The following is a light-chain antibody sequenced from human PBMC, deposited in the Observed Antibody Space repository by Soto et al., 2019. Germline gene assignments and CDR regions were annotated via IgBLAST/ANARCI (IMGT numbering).Light chain of an antibody. CDR1: SSNIGAGYD. CDR3: QSYDLSLRGYV. V-gene: IGLV1-40*01. J-gene: IGLJ1*01. Sequence: QSVPTQPPSVSGAPGQRVTVSCTGSSSNIGAGYDVNWYQQLPGTAPKLLISLTNHRPSGVPDRFSGSKSGTSASLAITGLQAEDEADYYCQSYDLSLRGYVLGTGTKLTVL. CDR2: LTN.